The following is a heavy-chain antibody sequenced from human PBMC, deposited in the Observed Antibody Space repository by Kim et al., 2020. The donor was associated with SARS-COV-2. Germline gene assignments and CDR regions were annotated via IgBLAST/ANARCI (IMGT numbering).Heavy chain of an antibody. D-gene: IGHD3-22*01. V-gene: IGHV3-33*06. CDR3: AKAYQRWLLPYYFDY. CDR1: GFTFSSYG. J-gene: IGHJ4*02. CDR2: IWYDGSNK. Sequence: GGSLRLSCAASGFTFSSYGMHWVRQAPGKGLEWVAVIWYDGSNKYYADSVKGRFTISRDNSKNTLYLQMNSLRAEDTAVYYCAKAYQRWLLPYYFDYWGQGTLVTVSS.